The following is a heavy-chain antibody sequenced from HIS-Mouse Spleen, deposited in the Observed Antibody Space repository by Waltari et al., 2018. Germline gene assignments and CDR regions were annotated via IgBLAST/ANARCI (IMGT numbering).Heavy chain of an antibody. CDR2: ISYDGSNK. CDR1: GFTFSSYG. J-gene: IGHJ4*02. V-gene: IGHV3-30*18. D-gene: IGHD1-26*01. CDR3: AKVNSWSYYFDY. Sequence: QVQLVESGGGVVQPGRSLRLSCAASGFTFSSYGMHWVRQAPGKGLEWVAVISYDGSNKYYADSVKGRFTISRDNSKNTLYLQMNSLRAEDTAVYYCAKVNSWSYYFDYWGQGTLVTVSS.